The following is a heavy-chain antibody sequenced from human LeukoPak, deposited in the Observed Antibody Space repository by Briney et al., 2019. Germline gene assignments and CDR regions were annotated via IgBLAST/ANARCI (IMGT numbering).Heavy chain of an antibody. J-gene: IGHJ4*02. Sequence: PGGSLRLSCAASGFTFSSYGMSWVRQAPGKGLEWVSCISSSSSYIYYADSVKGRFTISRDNAKNSLYLQMNSLRVEDTAVYYCARAHNWKYGTFDYWGQGTLVTVSS. V-gene: IGHV3-21*01. D-gene: IGHD1-7*01. CDR1: GFTFSSYG. CDR2: ISSSSSYI. CDR3: ARAHNWKYGTFDY.